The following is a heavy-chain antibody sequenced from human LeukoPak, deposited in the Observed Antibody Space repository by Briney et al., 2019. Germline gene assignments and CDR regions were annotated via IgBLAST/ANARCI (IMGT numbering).Heavy chain of an antibody. V-gene: IGHV1-69*13. J-gene: IGHJ4*02. CDR2: IIPIFGTA. D-gene: IGHD2-15*01. Sequence: ASVKVSCKASGGTFSSYAISWVRQAPGQGLEWMGGIIPIFGTANYAQKFQGRVTITADESTSTAYMELSSLRSEDTAVYYCARDSKRSLGYCSGGSCYYGGYWGQGTLATVSS. CDR1: GGTFSSYA. CDR3: ARDSKRSLGYCSGGSCYYGGY.